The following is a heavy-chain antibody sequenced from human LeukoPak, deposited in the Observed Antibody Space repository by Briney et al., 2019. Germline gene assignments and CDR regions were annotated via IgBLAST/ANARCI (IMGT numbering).Heavy chain of an antibody. J-gene: IGHJ2*01. CDR2: IYTSGST. V-gene: IGHV4-61*02. Sequence: PSGTLSLTCTVSGGSISSGSYYWSWIRQPAGKGLEWIGRIYTSGSTNYNPSLKSRVTISVDTSKNQFSLKLSSVTAADTAVYYCARDPRGLDLWGRGTLVTVSS. CDR3: ARDPRGLDL. CDR1: GGSISSGSYY.